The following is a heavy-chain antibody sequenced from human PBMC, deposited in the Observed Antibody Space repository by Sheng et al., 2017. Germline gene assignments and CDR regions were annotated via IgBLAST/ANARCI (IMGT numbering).Heavy chain of an antibody. V-gene: IGHV2-70*04. CDR3: ARMTYCGGDCLWYFDY. Sequence: QVTLKESGPALVKPTQTLTLTCTFSGFSLSTSGMRVSWIRQPPGKALEWLARIDWDDDKFYSTSLKTRLTISKDTSKNQVVLTMTNMDPVDTATYYCARMTYCGGDCLWYFDYWGQGTLVTVSS. D-gene: IGHD2-21*01. CDR1: GFSLSTSGMR. CDR2: IDWDDDK. J-gene: IGHJ4*02.